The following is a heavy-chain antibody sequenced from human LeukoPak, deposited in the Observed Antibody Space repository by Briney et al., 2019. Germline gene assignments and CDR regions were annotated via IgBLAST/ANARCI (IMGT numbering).Heavy chain of an antibody. CDR2: INPDGNKK. CDR3: ARDFAYKKFDY. V-gene: IGHV3-7*03. CDR1: GLIFSGSW. Sequence: GGSLRLSCAASGLIFSGSWMNWVRQAPGKGLEWVATINPDGNKKGVADSVRGRFTISGDDAESSPYLQMNSLRAEDTAVYYCARDFAYKKFDYWGQGTLVTVSS. D-gene: IGHD2-21*01. J-gene: IGHJ4*02.